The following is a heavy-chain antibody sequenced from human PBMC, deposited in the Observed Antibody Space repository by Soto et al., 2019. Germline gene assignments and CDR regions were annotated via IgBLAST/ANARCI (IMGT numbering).Heavy chain of an antibody. CDR1: GFTFSNYA. J-gene: IGHJ4*02. CDR3: ASRNSGWYFDY. D-gene: IGHD6-19*01. Sequence: EVQLLESGGGLVQPGGSLRLSCAASGFTFSNYAMNWVRQAPGKGLEWVSDISGSGGSTYYADSVKGRFTISRDNSKNTLSLQMNSLRAEDTAVYYCASRNSGWYFDYWGQGTLVTVSS. CDR2: ISGSGGST. V-gene: IGHV3-23*01.